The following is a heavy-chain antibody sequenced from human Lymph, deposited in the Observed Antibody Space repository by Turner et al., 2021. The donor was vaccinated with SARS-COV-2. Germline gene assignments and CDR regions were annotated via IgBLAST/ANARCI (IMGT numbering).Heavy chain of an antibody. Sequence: EVQLVETGGGLIQPGGSLRLSCAASGVIVRRNYMNWVRQAPGKGLEWVAVNYSGGTTYYADSVKGRFTISRDNSKNTLYLQMNSLGVEDTAVYYCARDLGTYGIDVWGQGTTVTVSS. V-gene: IGHV3-53*02. CDR2: NYSGGTT. D-gene: IGHD6-13*01. CDR1: GVIVRRNY. J-gene: IGHJ6*02. CDR3: ARDLGTYGIDV.